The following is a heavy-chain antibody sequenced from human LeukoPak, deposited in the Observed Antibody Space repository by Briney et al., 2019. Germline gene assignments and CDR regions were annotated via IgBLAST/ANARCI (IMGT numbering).Heavy chain of an antibody. Sequence: GGSLRLSCAASGFTFDDYAMHWVRQAPGKGLEWVSGISWNSGSIGYADSVKGRFTISRDNAKNSLYLQMNSLRAEDTALYYCAKDLQAAAGTYFDYWGQGTLVAVSS. V-gene: IGHV3-9*01. CDR3: AKDLQAAAGTYFDY. CDR1: GFTFDDYA. J-gene: IGHJ4*02. CDR2: ISWNSGSI. D-gene: IGHD6-13*01.